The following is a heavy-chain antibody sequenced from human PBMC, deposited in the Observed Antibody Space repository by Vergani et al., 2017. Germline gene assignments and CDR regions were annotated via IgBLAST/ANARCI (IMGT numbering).Heavy chain of an antibody. D-gene: IGHD3-9*01. Sequence: EVQLVESGGGLVKPGGSLRLFCAASGFTFINAWMTWVREAPGKGLEWVSRIKGKTDGGTTYCAEPVKGKFTISRDDSKNTLYLQMNSLKTEYTAVYYCTTPTKWELRYYFDYWCQGTLVTVSS. CDR3: TTPTKWELRYYFDY. V-gene: IGHV3-15*01. J-gene: IGHJ4*02. CDR2: IKGKTDGGTT. CDR1: GFTFINAW.